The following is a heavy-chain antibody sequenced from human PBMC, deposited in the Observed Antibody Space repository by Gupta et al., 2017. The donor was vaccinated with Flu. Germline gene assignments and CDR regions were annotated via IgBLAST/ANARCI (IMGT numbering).Heavy chain of an antibody. CDR2: IYYSGST. CDR3: ARAYCSGGSCRNKFDY. V-gene: IGHV4-31*03. Sequence: QVQLQESGPGLVKPSQTLSLTCTVSGGSISSGGSYWSWIRQHPGKGLEWIGYIYYSGSTYYNPSLKSRVTISVDTSKNQFSLKLSSVTAADTAVYYCARAYCSGGSCRNKFDYWGQGTLVTVSS. CDR1: GGSISSGGSY. D-gene: IGHD2-15*01. J-gene: IGHJ4*02.